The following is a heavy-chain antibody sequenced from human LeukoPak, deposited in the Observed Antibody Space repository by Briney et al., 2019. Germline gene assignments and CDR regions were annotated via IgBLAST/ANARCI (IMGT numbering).Heavy chain of an antibody. V-gene: IGHV3-9*01. Sequence: GGSLRLSCAASGFTFDDYAMHCVRQAPGKGLEWVSGISWNSGGIGYADSVKGRFTISRDNAKNSLYLQMNSLRAEDTALYYCAKGPLGYCSSTSCYPGLSYFDYWGQGTLVTVSS. CDR2: ISWNSGGI. D-gene: IGHD2-2*01. CDR3: AKGPLGYCSSTSCYPGLSYFDY. J-gene: IGHJ4*02. CDR1: GFTFDDYA.